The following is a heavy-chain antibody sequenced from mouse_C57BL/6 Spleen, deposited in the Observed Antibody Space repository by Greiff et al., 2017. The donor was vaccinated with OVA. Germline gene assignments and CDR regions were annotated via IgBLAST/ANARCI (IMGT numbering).Heavy chain of an antibody. D-gene: IGHD2-2*01. V-gene: IGHV1-54*01. CDR1: GYAFTNYL. CDR3: ARGSSGGYDDWVGYYAMDY. CDR2: INPGSGGT. Sequence: VQLQQSGAELVRPGTSVKVSCKASGYAFTNYLIEWVKQRPGQGLEWIGVINPGSGGTNYNEKFKGKATLTADKSSSTAYMQLSSLTSEDSAVYFCARGSSGGYDDWVGYYAMDYWGQGTSVTVSS. J-gene: IGHJ4*01.